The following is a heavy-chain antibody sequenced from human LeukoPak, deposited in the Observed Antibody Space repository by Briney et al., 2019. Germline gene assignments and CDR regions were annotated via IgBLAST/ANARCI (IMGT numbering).Heavy chain of an antibody. CDR2: IYYSGST. J-gene: IGHJ3*02. D-gene: IGHD6-13*01. CDR1: GGSFSGYY. V-gene: IGHV4-59*01. CDR3: ARENSSSWSDAFDI. Sequence: SETLSLTCAVYGGSFSGYYWSWIRQPPGKGLEWIGYIYYSGSTNYNPSLKSRVTISVDTSKNQFSLKLSSVTAADTAVYYCARENSSSWSDAFDIWGQGTMVTVSS.